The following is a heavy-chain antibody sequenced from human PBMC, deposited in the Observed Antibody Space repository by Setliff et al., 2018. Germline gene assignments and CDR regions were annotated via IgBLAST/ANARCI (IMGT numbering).Heavy chain of an antibody. V-gene: IGHV1-18*01. CDR2: ISA. CDR1: GYTFISYG. J-gene: IGHJ4*02. Sequence: WASVKVSCKTSGYTFISYGINWVRQAPGQGLEWMGWISAYAQKFQGRVTMTTDTSTNTAFMELRSLRSDDTAVYYCTRGPKDFVVPPTANIFDYWGQGTVVTVSS. CDR3: TRGPKDFVVPPTANIFDY. D-gene: IGHD2-2*01.